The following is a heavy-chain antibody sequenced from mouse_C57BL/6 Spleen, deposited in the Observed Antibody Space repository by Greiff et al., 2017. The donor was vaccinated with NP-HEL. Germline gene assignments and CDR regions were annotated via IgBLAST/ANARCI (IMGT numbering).Heavy chain of an antibody. J-gene: IGHJ4*01. V-gene: IGHV10-3*01. CDR3: VRDITTVGRDYYAMDY. CDR2: IRRKSSNYAT. D-gene: IGHD1-1*01. CDR1: GFTFNTYA. Sequence: EVMLVESGGGLVQPKGSLKLSCAASGFTFNTYAMHWVRQAPGKGLDWVARIRRKSSNYATYYADSVKDRFTISRDDSQSMLYLQMNNLKTEDTAMYYCVRDITTVGRDYYAMDYWGQGTSVTVAS.